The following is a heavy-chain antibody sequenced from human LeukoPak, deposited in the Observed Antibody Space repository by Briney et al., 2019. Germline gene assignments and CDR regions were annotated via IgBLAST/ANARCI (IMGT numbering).Heavy chain of an antibody. CDR3: ARPKIVVVPAANLVYTRSAP. CDR2: INHSGSI. Sequence: SETLSLTCAVYGGSFSGYYWSWIRQPPGKGLEWIGEINHSGSINYNPSLKSRVTISVDTSKNQFSLKLSSVTAADTAVYYCARPKIVVVPAANLVYTRSAPGGKEPLVTVSS. CDR1: GGSFSGYY. V-gene: IGHV4-34*01. J-gene: IGHJ5*02. D-gene: IGHD2-2*01.